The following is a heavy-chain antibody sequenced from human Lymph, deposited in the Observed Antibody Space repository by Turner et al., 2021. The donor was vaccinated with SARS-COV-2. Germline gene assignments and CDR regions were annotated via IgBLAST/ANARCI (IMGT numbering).Heavy chain of an antibody. V-gene: IGHV1-8*01. Sequence: QVQLVQSGAEVKKPGASVKVSCMASGYTFTRYDINWVRQATGQGLEWMGWMDPNSGNTGYAQKFQCRVTMTRNTYISTAYMELSSLRSEDTAVYYCARAAQLTVWFDPWGQGTLVTVSS. CDR1: GYTFTRYD. J-gene: IGHJ5*02. CDR3: ARAAQLTVWFDP. CDR2: MDPNSGNT. D-gene: IGHD3-9*01.